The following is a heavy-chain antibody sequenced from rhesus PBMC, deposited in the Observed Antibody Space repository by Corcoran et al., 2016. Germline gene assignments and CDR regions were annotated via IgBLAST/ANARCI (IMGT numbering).Heavy chain of an antibody. Sequence: QLQLQESGPGLVKPSETLSLTCAVSGGSISSSYWSWIRQAPGQGREGIGYFYGSGHTTHYHPSFMSRVTLSVDTSKNQLSLRLSSVTAADTAVYYCARVGVVVVSAPLGYNSLDVWGRGVLVTVSS. V-gene: IGHV4-169*01. J-gene: IGHJ5-2*02. CDR2: FYGSGHTT. CDR3: ARVGVVVVSAPLGYNSLDV. CDR1: GGSISSSY. D-gene: IGHD2-39*02.